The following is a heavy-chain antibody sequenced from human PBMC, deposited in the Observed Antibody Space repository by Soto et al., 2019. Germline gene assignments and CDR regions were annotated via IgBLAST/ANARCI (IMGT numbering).Heavy chain of an antibody. J-gene: IGHJ6*02. CDR3: AREWQSSFCSPTTCYFYGMDV. D-gene: IGHD2-21*01. CDR1: GFNFGTFW. Sequence: KLVESGGGLVHPGGPLRLSGPASGFNFGTFWMSWVRQAPGKGLEWVARIKEDGSEAYYVDSVKGRFTISRDNAKNALYLQLNSLGVEDTAIYYCAREWQSSFCSPTTCYFYGMDVWGQGTTVTVSS. V-gene: IGHV3-7*01. CDR2: IKEDGSEA.